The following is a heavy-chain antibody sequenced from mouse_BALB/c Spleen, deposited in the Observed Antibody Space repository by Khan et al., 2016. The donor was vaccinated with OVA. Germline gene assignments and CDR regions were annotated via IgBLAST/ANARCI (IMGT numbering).Heavy chain of an antibody. V-gene: IGHV3-6*02. CDR2: IRYDGDS. J-gene: IGHJ3*01. CDR3: ARGGSSGPAWFAY. D-gene: IGHD3-1*01. Sequence: EVQLQESGPGLVKPSQSLSLTCSVTGYSITSGYFWNWIRQFPGNKLEWMGYIRYDGDSNYNPSLKNRISITRDTSTNQFFLKLNSVTPADTATFDCARGGSSGPAWFAYWGQGTLVTVSP. CDR1: GYSITSGYF.